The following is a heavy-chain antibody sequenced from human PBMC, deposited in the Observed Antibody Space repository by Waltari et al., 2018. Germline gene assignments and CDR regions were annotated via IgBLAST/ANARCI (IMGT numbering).Heavy chain of an antibody. J-gene: IGHJ6*03. V-gene: IGHV4-4*07. Sequence: QVQLQESGPGLVKPSETLSLTCTVSGGSISSYYWSWIRQPAGKGLEWIGRIYTSGSTNSTPSLNSRVTMSVDTSKNQFSLKLSSVTAADTAVYYCARSVVVVPAAWYYYYYMDVWGKGTTVTVSS. D-gene: IGHD2-2*01. CDR3: ARSVVVVPAAWYYYYYMDV. CDR1: GGSISSYY. CDR2: IYTSGST.